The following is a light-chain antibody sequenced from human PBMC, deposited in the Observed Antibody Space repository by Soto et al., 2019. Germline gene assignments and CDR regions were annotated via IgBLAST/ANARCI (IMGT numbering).Light chain of an antibody. CDR1: SSNIGAGYD. CDR3: QAYDDGMSGSV. V-gene: IGLV1-40*01. CDR2: GNY. Sequence: VLTQPPSVSGAAGQSVTISCSGSSSNIGAGYDVHWYQQFPGGAPKSLIFGNYNRPSGVPNRFSGSRSGSSASLAIAGLQPEDEAFYYCQAYDDGMSGSVFGTGTKVTVL. J-gene: IGLJ1*01.